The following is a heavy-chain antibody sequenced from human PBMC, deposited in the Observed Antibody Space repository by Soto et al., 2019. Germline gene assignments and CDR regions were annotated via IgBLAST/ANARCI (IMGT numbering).Heavy chain of an antibody. V-gene: IGHV3-23*01. J-gene: IGHJ3*02. CDR3: AKGGGYYDILTGYYAGDAFDI. Sequence: GGSLRLSCAASGFTFSSYAMSWVRQAPGKGLEWVSAISGSGGSTYYADSVKGRFTISRDNSKNTLYLQMNSLRAEDTAVYYCAKGGGYYDILTGYYAGDAFDIWGQGTMVTVSS. CDR1: GFTFSSYA. CDR2: ISGSGGST. D-gene: IGHD3-9*01.